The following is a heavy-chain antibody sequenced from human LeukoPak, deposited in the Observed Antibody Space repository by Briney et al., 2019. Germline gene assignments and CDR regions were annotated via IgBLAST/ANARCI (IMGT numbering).Heavy chain of an antibody. Sequence: GGSLRLSCAASGFTFSSYWMHWVRQAPGKGLVWVSRVNSDGSSTTYADSVKGRFTISIDNAKNTLYLQMNSLRAEDTAVYYCARGSTQYSSGWYGLDYWGQGTLVTVSS. D-gene: IGHD6-19*01. CDR3: ARGSTQYSSGWYGLDY. V-gene: IGHV3-74*01. CDR2: VNSDGSST. J-gene: IGHJ4*02. CDR1: GFTFSSYW.